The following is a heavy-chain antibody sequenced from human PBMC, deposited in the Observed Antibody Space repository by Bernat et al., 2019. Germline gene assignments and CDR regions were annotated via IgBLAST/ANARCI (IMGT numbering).Heavy chain of an antibody. CDR1: GFTFSSYA. D-gene: IGHD3-10*01. CDR2: ISGSGGST. V-gene: IGHV3-23*01. J-gene: IGHJ6*04. CDR3: AKEKLWFGGEEGYYGMDV. Sequence: EVQLLESGGGLVQPGGSLRLSCAASGFTFSSYAMSWVRQAPGKGLEWVSAISGSGGSTYHVGSMKGPLTMSRDNSKNTVYLQMNSLRAEDTAVYYCAKEKLWFGGEEGYYGMDVWGKGTTVTVSS.